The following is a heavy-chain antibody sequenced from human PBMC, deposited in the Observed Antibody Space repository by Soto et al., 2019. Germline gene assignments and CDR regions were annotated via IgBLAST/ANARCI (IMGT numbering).Heavy chain of an antibody. V-gene: IGHV4-34*01. J-gene: IGHJ5*02. CDR2: INHSGST. Sequence: QVQLQQWGAGLLKPSETLSLTCAVYGGSFSGYYWSWIRQPPGKGLEWIGEINHSGSTNYNPSLKSRVTISVDTSKNQFSRKLSSVTAADTAVYYCARPYCSSTSCYNWFDPWGQGTLVTVSS. CDR3: ARPYCSSTSCYNWFDP. CDR1: GGSFSGYY. D-gene: IGHD2-2*01.